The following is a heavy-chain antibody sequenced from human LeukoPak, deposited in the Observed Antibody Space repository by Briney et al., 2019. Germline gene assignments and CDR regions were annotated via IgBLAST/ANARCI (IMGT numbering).Heavy chain of an antibody. CDR3: ARGVVAAAGRTFDF. Sequence: SETLSLTCTVSGGSISSSSDYWAWIRQPPGKGLEWIGSMYYSGSTYYNPSLKSRVTISLDTSQNQFSLKLSSLTAADTAVYYCARGVVAAAGRTFDFWGQGTLVTVSS. V-gene: IGHV4-39*07. J-gene: IGHJ4*02. CDR1: GGSISSSSDY. D-gene: IGHD6-13*01. CDR2: MYYSGST.